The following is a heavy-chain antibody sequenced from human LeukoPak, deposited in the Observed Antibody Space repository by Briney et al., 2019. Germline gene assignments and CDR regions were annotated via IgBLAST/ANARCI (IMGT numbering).Heavy chain of an antibody. CDR1: GFTFSDYH. CDR2: ISSSRSGTT. D-gene: IGHD5-18*01. V-gene: IGHV3-11*01. Sequence: PGGSLRLSCSASGFTFSDYHMAWIRQAPGQGLEWISYISSSRSGTTYHADSVKGRFTVSTDNAKKTLYLQMNSLRAEDTAVYYCAKEVYSYGPRGLDYWGQGTLVTVSS. CDR3: AKEVYSYGPRGLDY. J-gene: IGHJ4*02.